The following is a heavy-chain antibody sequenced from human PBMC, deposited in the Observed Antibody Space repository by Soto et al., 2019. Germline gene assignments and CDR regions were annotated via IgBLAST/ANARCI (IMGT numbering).Heavy chain of an antibody. CDR3: ARHSASLPWFDY. V-gene: IGHV4-31*03. CDR2: IYYSGST. CDR1: GGSISSGGYY. J-gene: IGHJ5*01. D-gene: IGHD1-26*01. Sequence: QVQLQESGPGLVKPSQTLSLTCSVSGGSISSGGYYWSWIRQHPEKGLEWIGYIYYSGSTNYNPSLKSRVIISVDTSSTRFSLELRSVTAADTAIYYCARHSASLPWFDYWGQGILVTVSS.